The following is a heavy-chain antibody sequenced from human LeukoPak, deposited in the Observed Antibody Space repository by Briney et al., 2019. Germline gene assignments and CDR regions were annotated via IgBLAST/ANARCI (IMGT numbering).Heavy chain of an antibody. D-gene: IGHD6-19*01. Sequence: SETLSLTCTVSGGSISSYYWSWLRQPPGKGLEWIGYIYYSGSTNYNPALKSRVTISVDTSKNQFSLKLSSVTAADTAVYYCARERGIAVAGTGYFDYWGQGTLVTVSS. J-gene: IGHJ4*02. CDR2: IYYSGST. CDR3: ARERGIAVAGTGYFDY. V-gene: IGHV4-59*01. CDR1: GGSISSYY.